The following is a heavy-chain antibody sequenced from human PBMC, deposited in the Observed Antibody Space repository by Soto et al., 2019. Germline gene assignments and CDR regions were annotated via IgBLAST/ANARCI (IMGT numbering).Heavy chain of an antibody. V-gene: IGHV3-7*01. Sequence: EVQVLESGGGLVRHGWSLRLSCVASGSTLSSSWMSWVRQAPGKGLELVANIKQDGSEKYYVDSVKGRFTISRDNAETSVYLNWTSRLDEDTGIYYCAKGGGCDYWTVLETWGQATLVTVS. CDR3: AKGGGCDYWTVLET. D-gene: IGHD3-3*01. CDR2: IKQDGSEK. CDR1: GSTLSSSW. J-gene: IGHJ5*02.